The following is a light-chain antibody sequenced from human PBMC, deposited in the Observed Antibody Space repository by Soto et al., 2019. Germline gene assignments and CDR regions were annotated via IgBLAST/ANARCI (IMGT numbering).Light chain of an antibody. CDR3: QQRSNWPS. CDR2: DAS. Sequence: ETVLTQSPATQSLSPGERATLSCRASQSVSSYLAWYQQKPGQAPRLLIYDASNRATGIPARFSGSGSGTDFTLTISSLEPEDFAVYYCQQRSNWPSFGQGTRLEIK. V-gene: IGKV3-11*01. J-gene: IGKJ5*01. CDR1: QSVSSY.